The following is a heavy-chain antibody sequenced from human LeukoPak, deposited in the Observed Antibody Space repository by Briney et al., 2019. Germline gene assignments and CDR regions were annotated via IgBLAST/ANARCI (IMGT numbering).Heavy chain of an antibody. Sequence: SETLSLTCAVYGGSFSGYYWSWIRQPPGKGLEWIREINHSGSTNYNPSLKSRVTISVDTSKNQFSLKLSSVTAADTAVYYCARATYCSGDSCYSGIFDYWGQGTLVTVSS. CDR1: GGSFSGYY. CDR2: INHSGST. CDR3: ARATYCSGDSCYSGIFDY. V-gene: IGHV4-34*01. D-gene: IGHD2-15*01. J-gene: IGHJ4*02.